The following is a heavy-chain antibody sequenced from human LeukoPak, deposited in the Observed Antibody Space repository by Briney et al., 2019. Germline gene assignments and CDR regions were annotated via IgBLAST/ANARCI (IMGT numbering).Heavy chain of an antibody. CDR3: ARGLAVAGTPYYFDY. J-gene: IGHJ4*02. Sequence: SQTLSLTCTVSGGSISSGDYYWSWIRQPPGKGLEWIGYIYYSGSTYYNPSLKSRVTISVDKSKNQFSLKLSSVTAADTAVYYCARGLAVAGTPYYFDYWGRGTLVTVSS. D-gene: IGHD6-19*01. V-gene: IGHV4-30-4*01. CDR2: IYYSGST. CDR1: GGSISSGDYY.